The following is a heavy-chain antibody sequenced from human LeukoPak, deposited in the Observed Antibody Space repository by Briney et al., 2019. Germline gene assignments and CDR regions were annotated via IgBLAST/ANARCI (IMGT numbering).Heavy chain of an antibody. V-gene: IGHV4-4*07. CDR2: IYTSGST. CDR1: GGSISSYY. D-gene: IGHD4-11*01. CDR3: ARENLSNYYYYYMDV. Sequence: SETLSLTCTVSGGSISSYYWSWIRQPAGKGLEWIGRIYTSGSTNYNPSLKSRVTMSVETSTNQFYLKLSSVPAADTAVYYCARENLSNYYYYYMDVWGKGTTVTVSS. J-gene: IGHJ6*03.